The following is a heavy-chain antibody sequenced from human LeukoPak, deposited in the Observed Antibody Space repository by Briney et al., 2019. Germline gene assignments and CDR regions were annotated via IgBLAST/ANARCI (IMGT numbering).Heavy chain of an antibody. D-gene: IGHD6-25*01. Sequence: SETLSLTCTVSGGSISSSSYYWGWIRQPPGKGLEWLGYIFHSGNTYYNPSLKSRVTMSADTSKNQFSLKLSSVTAADTAVYYCARDYSSGWGKLDFWGQGTLVTVSS. CDR3: ARDYSSGWGKLDF. V-gene: IGHV4-39*07. CDR2: IFHSGNT. J-gene: IGHJ4*02. CDR1: GGSISSSSYY.